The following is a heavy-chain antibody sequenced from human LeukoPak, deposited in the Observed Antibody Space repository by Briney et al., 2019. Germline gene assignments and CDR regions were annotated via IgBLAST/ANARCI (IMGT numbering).Heavy chain of an antibody. Sequence: SETLSLTCAVYGGSFSGYYWSWIRQPPGKGLEWIGEINHSGSTNYNPSLKSRVTISVDTSKNQFSLKLSSVTAADTAVYYCARDLITMVRGVIITGYFDYWGQGTLVTVSS. V-gene: IGHV4-34*01. CDR2: INHSGST. J-gene: IGHJ4*02. CDR3: ARDLITMVRGVIITGYFDY. D-gene: IGHD3-10*01. CDR1: GGSFSGYY.